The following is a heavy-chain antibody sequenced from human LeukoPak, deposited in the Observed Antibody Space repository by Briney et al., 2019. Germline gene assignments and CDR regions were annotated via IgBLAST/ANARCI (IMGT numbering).Heavy chain of an antibody. CDR2: INHSGST. Sequence: SETLSLTCAVYGGSFSGYYWSWIRQPPGKGLEWIGEINHSGSTNYNPSLKSRVTISVDTSKNQFSLKLGSVTAADTAVYYCARTFWSGYPPDYWGQGTLVTVSS. CDR3: ARTFWSGYPPDY. D-gene: IGHD3-3*01. CDR1: GGSFSGYY. V-gene: IGHV4-34*01. J-gene: IGHJ4*02.